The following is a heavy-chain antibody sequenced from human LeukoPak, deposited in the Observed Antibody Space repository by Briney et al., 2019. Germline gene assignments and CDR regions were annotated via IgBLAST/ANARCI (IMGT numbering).Heavy chain of an antibody. CDR3: ARVDYSSSWPYYFDY. CDR2: ISSSGSTI. V-gene: IGHV3-48*03. J-gene: IGHJ4*02. CDR1: GFTFSSYE. Sequence: EGSLRLSCAASGFTFSSYEMNWVRQAPGKGLEWVSYISSSGSTIYYADSVKGRFTISRDNAKNSLYLQMNSLRAEDTAVYYCARVDYSSSWPYYFDYWGQGTLVTVSS. D-gene: IGHD6-13*01.